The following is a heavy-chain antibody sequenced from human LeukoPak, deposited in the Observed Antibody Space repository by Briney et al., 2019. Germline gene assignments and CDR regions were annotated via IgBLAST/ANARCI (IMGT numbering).Heavy chain of an antibody. V-gene: IGHV3-21*01. J-gene: IGHJ4*02. CDR3: ATEYSDNSGYCFH. D-gene: IGHD3-22*01. CDR2: ISNGGGFK. CDR1: GFTFSSYA. Sequence: AGGSLRLSCAASGFTFSSYAMSWVRQAPGKGLEWVSSISNGGGFKSYADSLEGRFAISRENAKNSLYLQMNSLRAEDTAVYYCATEYSDNSGYCFHWGQGTLVTVSS.